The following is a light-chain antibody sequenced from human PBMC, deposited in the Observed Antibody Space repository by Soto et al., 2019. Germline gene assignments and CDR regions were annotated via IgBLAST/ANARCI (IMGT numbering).Light chain of an antibody. V-gene: IGKV3-20*01. CDR1: QSLAGSF. CDR2: GAS. CDR3: QQYDSLPRT. Sequence: ELVLTQSPALLSLSPGGRAGLSCGASQSLAGSFLAWYQQKPGQAPRLLIYGASNRATGIPDRFSGSGSGTDFTLTISRLEPEDFAVYYCQQYDSLPRTVGQGTKVDI. J-gene: IGKJ1*01.